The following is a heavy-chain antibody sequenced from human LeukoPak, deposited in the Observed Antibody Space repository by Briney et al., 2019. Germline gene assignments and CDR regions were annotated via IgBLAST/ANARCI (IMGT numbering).Heavy chain of an antibody. CDR2: IKQDGSEK. CDR1: GFTFSSYW. V-gene: IGHV3-7*01. CDR3: AKDVYSSSSWYFDY. D-gene: IGHD6-6*01. Sequence: PGGSLRLSCAASGFTFSSYWMSWVRQAPGKGVEWMANIKQDGSEKYYVDSVKGRFTISRDNAKNSLYLQMNSLRAEDTAVYYCAKDVYSSSSWYFDYWGQGTLVTVSS. J-gene: IGHJ4*02.